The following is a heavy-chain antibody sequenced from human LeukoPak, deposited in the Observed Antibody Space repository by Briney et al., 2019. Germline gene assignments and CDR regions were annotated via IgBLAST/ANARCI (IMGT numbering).Heavy chain of an antibody. CDR1: GFTFSSYA. J-gene: IGHJ4*02. V-gene: IGHV3-23*01. CDR2: ISGSGGST. D-gene: IGHD3-16*01. CDR3: AKDSSRLGDLTVDY. Sequence: GGSLRLSCAASGFTFSSYAMSWVRQAPGKGLEWVSAISGSGGSTYYADSVKGRFTISRDNSKNMLYLQMNSLRAEDTAVYYCAKDSSRLGDLTVDYWGQGTLVTVSS.